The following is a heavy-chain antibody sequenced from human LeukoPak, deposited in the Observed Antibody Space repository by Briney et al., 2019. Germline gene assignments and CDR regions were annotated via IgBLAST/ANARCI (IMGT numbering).Heavy chain of an antibody. J-gene: IGHJ4*02. CDR3: ARGPRVVMNYFDY. CDR2: IYYSGST. CDR1: GGSISSGDYY. D-gene: IGHD3-22*01. Sequence: SETLSLTCTVSGGSISSGDYYWSWIRQPPGKGLEWIGYIYYSGSTCYNPSLKSRVTISVDTSKNQFSLKLSSVTAADTAVYYCARGPRVVMNYFDYWGQGTLVTVSS. V-gene: IGHV4-30-4*01.